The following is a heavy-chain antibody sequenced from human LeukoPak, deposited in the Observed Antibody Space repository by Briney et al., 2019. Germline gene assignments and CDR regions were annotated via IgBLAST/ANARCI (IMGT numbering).Heavy chain of an antibody. D-gene: IGHD6-19*01. CDR1: GASISSSGYY. V-gene: IGHV4-39*01. CDR2: IYYSGST. J-gene: IGHJ4*02. CDR3: ALAVSGRVDY. Sequence: SETLSLTCTVPGASISSSGYYWGWVRQPPGKGLEWIGTIYYSGSTYYNPSLKSRVTISVDTSKNQFSLKLSSVTAADTAVYYCALAVSGRVDYWGQGTLVTVSS.